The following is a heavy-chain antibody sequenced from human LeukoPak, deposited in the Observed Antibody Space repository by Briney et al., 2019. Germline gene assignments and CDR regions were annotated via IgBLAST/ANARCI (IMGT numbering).Heavy chain of an antibody. V-gene: IGHV3-23*01. CDR1: GFTFSSYA. J-gene: IGHJ4*02. D-gene: IGHD3-22*01. CDR2: ISGSGAGT. Sequence: PGGSLRLSCAVSGFTFSSYAMNWVRQAPGKGLEWVSGISGSGAGTYYADSVKGRFTISRDNSKNTLYLQMNSLRAEDTAVYYCARDTYYYDSSGYYQHIDYWGQGTLVTVSS. CDR3: ARDTYYYDSSGYYQHIDY.